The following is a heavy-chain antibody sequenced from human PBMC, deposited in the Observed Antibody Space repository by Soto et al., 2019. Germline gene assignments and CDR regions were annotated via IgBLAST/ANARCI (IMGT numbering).Heavy chain of an antibody. CDR3: CGGYYYARILGY. Sequence: GGSLRLSCAASGFTFSSYGMHWVRQAPGKGLEWVAVIWYDGSNKYYADSVKGRFTISRDNSKNTLYLQMNSLRAEDTAVYYCCGGYYYARILGYWGQGTLVTVSS. J-gene: IGHJ4*02. CDR1: GFTFSSYG. CDR2: IWYDGSNK. D-gene: IGHD3-22*01. V-gene: IGHV3-33*01.